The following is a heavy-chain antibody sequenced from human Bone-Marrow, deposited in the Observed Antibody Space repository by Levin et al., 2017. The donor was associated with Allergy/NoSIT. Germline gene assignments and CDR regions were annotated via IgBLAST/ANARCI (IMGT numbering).Heavy chain of an antibody. J-gene: IGHJ6*02. CDR1: GFTFSVSF. V-gene: IGHV3-72*01. CDR2: TQAKGDNYAT. Sequence: LSLTCAVSGFTFSVSFMDWVRPAPGKGLEWVGQTQAKGDNYATRYAPSVQGRFTISRDESKNLRYLQMDSLRTEDTAVYYCTRECYYGLDVWGQGTPVTVSS. CDR3: TRECYYGLDV.